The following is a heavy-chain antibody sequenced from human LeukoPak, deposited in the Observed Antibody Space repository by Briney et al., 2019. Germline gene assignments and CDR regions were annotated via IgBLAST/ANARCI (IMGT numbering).Heavy chain of an antibody. J-gene: IGHJ4*02. CDR2: ISSSGSTI. V-gene: IGHV3-11*01. CDR1: GFTFSDYY. CDR3: ARDRRSYCSGGSCYSGDY. D-gene: IGHD2-15*01. Sequence: GGSLRLSCAASGFTFSDYYMSWIRQAPGRGLEWVSYISSSGSTIYYADSVKGRFTISRDNAKNSLYLQMNSLRAEDTAVYYCARDRRSYCSGGSCYSGDYWGQGTLVTVSS.